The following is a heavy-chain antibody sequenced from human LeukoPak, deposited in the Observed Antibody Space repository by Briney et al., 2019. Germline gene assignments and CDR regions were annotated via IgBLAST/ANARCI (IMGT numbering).Heavy chain of an antibody. D-gene: IGHD2-2*01. CDR2: IRYDGSNE. CDR1: GFTFSYFG. J-gene: IGHJ4*02. V-gene: IGHV3-30*02. CDR3: AKIEGKYQLANIPDS. Sequence: GGSLRLSCVTSGFTFSYFGMHWVRQAPGKGLEWVAFIRYDGSNEYYAESVKGRFTISRDNSKNTLYLQMNSLRVEDTAAYYCAKIEGKYQLANIPDSWGQGTLVTVSS.